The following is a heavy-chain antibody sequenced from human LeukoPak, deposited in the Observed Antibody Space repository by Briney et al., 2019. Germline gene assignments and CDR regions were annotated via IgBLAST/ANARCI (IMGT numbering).Heavy chain of an antibody. Sequence: PGGSLRLSCEASGFTFSNYAIHWIRQAPGKGLEYVSGISSNGGSTYYADSVKGRFTISRDNSKNTLFVQMSSLKTGDTAVYYCVKVSPVFGYDYWGQGTLVTVSS. J-gene: IGHJ4*02. V-gene: IGHV3-64*05. CDR1: GFTFSNYA. CDR3: VKVSPVFGYDY. CDR2: ISSNGGST. D-gene: IGHD3-22*01.